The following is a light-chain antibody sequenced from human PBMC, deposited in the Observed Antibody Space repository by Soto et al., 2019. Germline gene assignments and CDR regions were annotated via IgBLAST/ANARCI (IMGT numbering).Light chain of an antibody. J-gene: IGKJ2*01. CDR2: GAS. CDR1: QSVSSN. V-gene: IGKV3-15*01. Sequence: EIVMTQSPATLSVSPGERATLSCRASQSVSSNLAWYQQKPGQAPRLLIYGASTRATGIPARFSGSESGTEFTLTISSLQSEDFAVYYCQQYDNWPPFTFGQGTNLEIK. CDR3: QQYDNWPPFT.